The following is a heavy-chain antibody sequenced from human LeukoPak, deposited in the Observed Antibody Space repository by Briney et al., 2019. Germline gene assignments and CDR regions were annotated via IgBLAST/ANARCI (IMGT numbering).Heavy chain of an antibody. Sequence: RGSLRLSCAASGFTFSSYSMNWVRQAPGKGLEWVSSISSSSSYIYYADSVKGRFTISRDNAQNSLYLQMNSLRAEDTAVYYCARDSSNDYNFWSGYYTNYMDVWGKGTTVTVSS. V-gene: IGHV3-21*01. CDR1: GFTFSSYS. D-gene: IGHD3-3*01. J-gene: IGHJ6*03. CDR3: ARDSSNDYNFWSGYYTNYMDV. CDR2: ISSSSSYI.